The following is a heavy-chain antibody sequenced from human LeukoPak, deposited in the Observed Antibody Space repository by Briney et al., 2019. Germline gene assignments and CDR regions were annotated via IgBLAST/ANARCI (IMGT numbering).Heavy chain of an antibody. CDR3: ARARAYSSSWYCFDY. Sequence: SETLSLTCTVSGGTISSGDYYWSWIRQPPGKGLEWIGQIYHSGITYYNPSLKSRVTFLVDPSKNQFSLKVNSVTAADTAVYHCARARAYSSSWYCFDYWGQGTLVTVSS. V-gene: IGHV4-30-4*08. CDR1: GGTISSGDYY. CDR2: IYHSGIT. J-gene: IGHJ4*02. D-gene: IGHD6-13*01.